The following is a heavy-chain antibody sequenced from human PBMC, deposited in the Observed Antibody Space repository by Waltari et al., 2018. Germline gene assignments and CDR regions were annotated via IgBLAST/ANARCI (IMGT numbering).Heavy chain of an antibody. Sequence: QVQLVESGGGVVQPGRSRRLSCVASGFTFSSYAMHWVRQAPGKGLESVSLMWFDGTSKYYADSVKGRFTASRDNSKNTLYLQMDSLRAEDTAVYYCGRDFFGSVDYWGQGTLVTVSS. V-gene: IGHV3-33*01. CDR1: GFTFSSYA. D-gene: IGHD3-3*01. CDR2: MWFDGTSK. CDR3: GRDFFGSVDY. J-gene: IGHJ4*02.